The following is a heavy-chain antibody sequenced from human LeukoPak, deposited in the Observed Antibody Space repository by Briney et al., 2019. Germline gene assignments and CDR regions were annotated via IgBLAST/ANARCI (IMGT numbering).Heavy chain of an antibody. CDR3: ARSPFSGDDDAFDI. V-gene: IGHV1-45*02. D-gene: IGHD5-12*01. J-gene: IGHJ3*02. CDR2: ITPFNGNT. Sequence: SVKVSCKASGGTFSSYAISWVRQAPGQALEWMGWITPFNGNTNYAQQFQDRVTITRDRSRNTVYMELNSLRFEDTAMYYCARSPFSGDDDAFDIWGQGTMVTVSS. CDR1: GGTFSSYA.